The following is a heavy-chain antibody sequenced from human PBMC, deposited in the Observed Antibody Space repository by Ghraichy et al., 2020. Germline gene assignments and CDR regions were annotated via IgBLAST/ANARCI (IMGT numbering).Heavy chain of an antibody. CDR3: ATDRPHSSSWYPRFDY. Sequence: ASVKVSCKVSGYTLTELSMHWVRQAPGKGLEWMGGFDPEDGETIYAQKFQGRVTMTEDTSTDTAYMELSSLRSEDTAVYYCATDRPHSSSWYPRFDYWGQGTLVTVSS. CDR2: FDPEDGET. V-gene: IGHV1-24*01. D-gene: IGHD6-13*01. CDR1: GYTLTELS. J-gene: IGHJ4*02.